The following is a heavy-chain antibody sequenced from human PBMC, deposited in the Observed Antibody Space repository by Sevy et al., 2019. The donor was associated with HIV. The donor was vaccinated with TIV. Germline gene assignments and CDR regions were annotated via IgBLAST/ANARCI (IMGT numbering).Heavy chain of an antibody. CDR3: TTASWSQEDYYGY. D-gene: IGHD6-13*01. CDR1: GFTFSNAW. Sequence: GGSLRLSCAASGFTFSNAWMSWVRQAPGKGLEWVGRIKGKIYDGTIDYAAPVKGRFSISRDDSKNTLYLQMNSLKTEETAVYYCTTASWSQEDYYGYWGQGTLVTVSS. CDR2: IKGKIYDGTI. J-gene: IGHJ4*02. V-gene: IGHV3-15*01.